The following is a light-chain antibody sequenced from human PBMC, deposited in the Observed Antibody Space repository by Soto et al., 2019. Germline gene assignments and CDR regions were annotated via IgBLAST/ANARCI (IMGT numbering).Light chain of an antibody. Sequence: DIPLTQSPSPLSASVGDRVAITCLASQSISTYLNWYQQKQGKXPKVLIYAASNLQSGVPPRFSGSGSGTDGTLTISSLQTEDGETYVGQQSYRTPITFGQGTRLEIK. J-gene: IGKJ5*01. CDR3: QQSYRTPIT. V-gene: IGKV1-39*01. CDR1: QSISTY. CDR2: AAS.